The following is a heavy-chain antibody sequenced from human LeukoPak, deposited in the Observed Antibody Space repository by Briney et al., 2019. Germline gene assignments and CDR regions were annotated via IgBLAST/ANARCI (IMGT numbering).Heavy chain of an antibody. D-gene: IGHD2-2*01. CDR3: ARGTVVVPAAAY. Sequence: GGSLRLSCAASGFTVSSNYMSWVRQAPGKGLEWVSVIYSGGGTYYADSVKGRFTISRDNSKNTLYLQMNSLRAEDTAVYYCARGTVVVPAAAYWGQGTLVTVSS. V-gene: IGHV3-66*01. J-gene: IGHJ4*02. CDR2: IYSGGGT. CDR1: GFTVSSNY.